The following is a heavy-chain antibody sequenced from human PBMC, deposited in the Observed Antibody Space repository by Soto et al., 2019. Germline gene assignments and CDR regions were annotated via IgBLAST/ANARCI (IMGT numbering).Heavy chain of an antibody. V-gene: IGHV4-34*01. CDR1: GGSFSGYY. CDR2: INHSGST. D-gene: IGHD6-13*01. CDR3: ARERGRDSSWYKYFQH. J-gene: IGHJ1*01. Sequence: SETLSLTCAVYGGSFSGYYWSWIRQPPGKGLEWIGEINHSGSTNYNPSLKSRVTISVDTSKNQFSLKLSSVTAADTAVYYCARERGRDSSWYKYFQHWGQGTLVTVSS.